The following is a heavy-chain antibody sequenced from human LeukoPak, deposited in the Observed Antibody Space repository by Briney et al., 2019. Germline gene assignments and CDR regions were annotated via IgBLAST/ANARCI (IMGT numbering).Heavy chain of an antibody. V-gene: IGHV1-8*01. J-gene: IGHJ5*02. CDR3: ASKNYCSGGSCYSRGWFDP. D-gene: IGHD2-15*01. Sequence: ASVKVSCKASEYTFTSYDINWVRQATGQGLEWMGWMNPNSGNTVYAQKFQGRVTMTRDTSISTAYMELSSLRSEDTAMYYCASKNYCSGGSCYSRGWFDPWPGNPGHRLL. CDR1: EYTFTSYD. CDR2: MNPNSGNT.